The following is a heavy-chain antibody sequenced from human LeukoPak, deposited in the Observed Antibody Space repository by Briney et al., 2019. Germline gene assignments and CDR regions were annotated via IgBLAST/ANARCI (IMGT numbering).Heavy chain of an antibody. V-gene: IGHV3-23*01. Sequence: LGGSLILSCPASGFTFSSYAMSWVRQAPGKGLEWVSAISGSGAGTYYADSVKGRFTISRDNSKNTLYLQMNSLRAEDTAVYYCARKSSVDSESAQNYYYYYMDVWGKGTTVTASS. J-gene: IGHJ6*03. CDR1: GFTFSSYA. CDR3: ARKSSVDSESAQNYYYYYMDV. CDR2: ISGSGAGT. D-gene: IGHD5-18*01.